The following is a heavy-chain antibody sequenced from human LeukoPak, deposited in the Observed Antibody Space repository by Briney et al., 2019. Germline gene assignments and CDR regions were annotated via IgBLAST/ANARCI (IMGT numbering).Heavy chain of an antibody. J-gene: IGHJ3*02. D-gene: IGHD3-22*01. Sequence: PGGSLRLSCAASGFTFDDYAMHWVRQAPGKGLEWVSGISWNSGSIGYADSVKGRFTISRDNAKNSLYLQMNSLRAEDTALYYCAKGPGDYDSGGYLGDIWGQGTMVTVSS. V-gene: IGHV3-9*01. CDR3: AKGPGDYDSGGYLGDI. CDR2: ISWNSGSI. CDR1: GFTFDDYA.